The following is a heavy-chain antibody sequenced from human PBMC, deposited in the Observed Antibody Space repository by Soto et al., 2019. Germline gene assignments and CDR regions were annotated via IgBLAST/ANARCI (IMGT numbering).Heavy chain of an antibody. V-gene: IGHV3-23*01. J-gene: IGHJ6*02. CDR2: ISGSGGST. Sequence: EVQLLESGGGLVQPGGSLRLSCAASGFNFSSYAMSWVRQAPGKGLEWVSAISGSGGSTYYADSVKGRFTISRDNSKNTLYLQMNSVRAEDTAVYYCAKDHRGDYVWYGMDVWGQGTTVTVSS. D-gene: IGHD3-16*01. CDR3: AKDHRGDYVWYGMDV. CDR1: GFNFSSYA.